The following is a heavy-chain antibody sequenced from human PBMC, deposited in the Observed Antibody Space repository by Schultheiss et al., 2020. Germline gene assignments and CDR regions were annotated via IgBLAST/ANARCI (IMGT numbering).Heavy chain of an antibody. D-gene: IGHD1-26*01. CDR1: GFTFSSYW. V-gene: IGHV3-74*01. Sequence: CGSLRLSCAASGFTFSSYWMHWVRQAPGKGLVWVSRINSDGSSTSYADSVKGRFTISRDNAKNTLYLQMNSLRAEDTAVYYCARRSYSGSPFDYWGQGTLVTVSS. CDR3: ARRSYSGSPFDY. J-gene: IGHJ4*02. CDR2: INSDGSST.